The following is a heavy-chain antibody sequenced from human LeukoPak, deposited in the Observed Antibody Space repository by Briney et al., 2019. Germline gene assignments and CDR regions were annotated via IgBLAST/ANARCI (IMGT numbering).Heavy chain of an antibody. J-gene: IGHJ4*02. V-gene: IGHV4-34*01. CDR2: INHSGST. Sequence: SETLSLTCAVYGGSFSGYYWSWIRQPPGKGLEWIGEINHSGSTNCNPSLKSRVTMSVDMSKNQFSLKLSSVTAADTAVYYCARPGPPYSSGWFPFDYWGQGTLVTVSS. D-gene: IGHD6-19*01. CDR1: GGSFSGYY. CDR3: ARPGPPYSSGWFPFDY.